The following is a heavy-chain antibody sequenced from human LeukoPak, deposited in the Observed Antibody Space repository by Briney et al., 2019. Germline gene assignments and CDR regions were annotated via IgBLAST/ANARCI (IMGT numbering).Heavy chain of an antibody. CDR3: ARQYPGIAVDGRADY. CDR2: IYYSGST. Sequence: SETLSLTCAVYGGSFSGYYWSWIRQPPGKGLEWIGSIYYSGSTCYNPSLKSRVTISVDTSKNQFSLKLSSVTAADTAVYYCARQYPGIAVDGRADYWGQGTLVTVSS. CDR1: GGSFSGYY. V-gene: IGHV4-34*01. D-gene: IGHD6-19*01. J-gene: IGHJ4*02.